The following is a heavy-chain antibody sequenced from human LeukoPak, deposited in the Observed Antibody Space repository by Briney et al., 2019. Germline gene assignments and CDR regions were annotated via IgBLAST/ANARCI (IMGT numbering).Heavy chain of an antibody. CDR1: GGSISNYD. J-gene: IGHJ4*02. Sequence: PSETLSLTCTVSGGSISNYDWSWIRQFPGKGLEWTGYIYNSGSTNYNPSLKSRVTLSKDTSKNQFSLKLSSVTAADTAVYYCARVGAAMDNFDYWGQGTLVTVS. CDR3: ARVGAAMDNFDY. CDR2: IYNSGST. D-gene: IGHD5-18*01. V-gene: IGHV4-59*01.